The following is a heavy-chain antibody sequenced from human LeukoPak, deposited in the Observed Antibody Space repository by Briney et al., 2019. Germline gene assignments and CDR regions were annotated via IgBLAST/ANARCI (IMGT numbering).Heavy chain of an antibody. Sequence: QPGGSLRLSCAASGFTVSSNYMSWVRQAPGKGLEWVSVIYSGGSTYYADSVKGRFTMSRDNAKKSLYLQMNSLRAEDTAVYYCARAKYDTSGYYYSGFDIWGQGTMVTVSS. V-gene: IGHV3-53*01. CDR2: IYSGGST. D-gene: IGHD3-22*01. CDR1: GFTVSSNY. CDR3: ARAKYDTSGYYYSGFDI. J-gene: IGHJ3*02.